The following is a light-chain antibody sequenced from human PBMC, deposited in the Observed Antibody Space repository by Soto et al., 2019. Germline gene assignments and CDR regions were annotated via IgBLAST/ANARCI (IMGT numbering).Light chain of an antibody. Sequence: EIVMTQSPATLSVSPGERATLSCRASQSVSSNLAWYQQKPCQAPRLLIYRVSTRATGIPARFSGSGSGTEFTLTISSLQSEDFAVYYCQQHNALPLTFGGGTKVGIK. CDR3: QQHNALPLT. CDR2: RVS. V-gene: IGKV3-15*01. CDR1: QSVSSN. J-gene: IGKJ4*01.